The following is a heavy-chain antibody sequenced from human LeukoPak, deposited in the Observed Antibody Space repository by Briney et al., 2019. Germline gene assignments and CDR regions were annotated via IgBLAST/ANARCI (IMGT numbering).Heavy chain of an antibody. CDR2: ISSSSITI. CDR1: GFTFSSYS. V-gene: IGHV3-48*02. D-gene: IGHD6-6*01. Sequence: GGSLRLSCVASGFTFSSYSMNWVRRAPGKGLEWVSYISSSSITIYYADSVKGRFTISRDNAKNSLYLQMNSLRDEDTAVYYCARGRPYYLDYWGQGSLVAVSS. CDR3: ARGRPYYLDY. J-gene: IGHJ4*02.